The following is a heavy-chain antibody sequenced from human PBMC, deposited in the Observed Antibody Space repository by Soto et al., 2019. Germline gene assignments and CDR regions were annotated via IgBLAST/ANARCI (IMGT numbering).Heavy chain of an antibody. V-gene: IGHV4-34*01. Sequence: SETLSLTCAVYGGSFSGYYWSWIRQPPGKGLEWIGEINHSGSTNYNPSLKSRVTISVDTSKNQFSLKLSSVTAADTAVYYCARGPKRGSEKACHGMDVWGQGTTVTVSS. CDR1: GGSFSGYY. CDR3: ARGPKRGSEKACHGMDV. D-gene: IGHD3-10*01. J-gene: IGHJ6*02. CDR2: INHSGST.